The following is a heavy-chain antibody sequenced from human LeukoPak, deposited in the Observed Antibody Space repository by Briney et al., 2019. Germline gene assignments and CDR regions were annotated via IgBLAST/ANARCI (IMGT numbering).Heavy chain of an antibody. CDR2: INPYNGDT. J-gene: IGHJ4*02. V-gene: IGHV1-2*02. D-gene: IGHD1-1*01. CDR1: GYTFTTYC. Sequence: ASVKVSCKASGYTFTTYCIHWVRQAPGQGLEWMGWINPYNGDTNYAQKFQGRVTLTRDMSISTAYMDLSSLQSDDTAVYFCARNEGGANYYFDFWGRGTLVTVSS. CDR3: ARNEGGANYYFDF.